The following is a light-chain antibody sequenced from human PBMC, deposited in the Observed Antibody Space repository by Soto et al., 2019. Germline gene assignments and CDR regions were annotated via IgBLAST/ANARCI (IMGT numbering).Light chain of an antibody. CDR2: AAS. J-gene: IGKJ2*01. CDR1: QSISIY. Sequence: DIQMTQSPSSLSASVGDRVTITCRASQSISIYLNWYQQKPGKAPKLLIYAASNLQSGVPSRFSGSGSGTDFTLTISSLQPEDFATYYCHQSYRTPPTFGQGTKLEIK. CDR3: HQSYRTPPT. V-gene: IGKV1-39*01.